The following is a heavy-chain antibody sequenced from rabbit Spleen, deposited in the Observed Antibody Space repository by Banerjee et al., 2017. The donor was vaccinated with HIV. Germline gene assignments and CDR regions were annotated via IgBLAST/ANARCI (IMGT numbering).Heavy chain of an antibody. CDR1: GFSFSSSYW. CDR3: ARDTSSSFSSYGMDL. Sequence: QEQLVESGGGLVQPEGSLTLTCTVSGFSFSSSYWICWVRQAPGKGLEWVACIYVGSGGAAYYASWAKGRFTISKTSSTTVTLQMTSLTAADTATYFCARDTSSSFSSYGMDLWGPGTLVTVS. CDR2: IYVGSGGAA. V-gene: IGHV1S45*01. D-gene: IGHD1-1*01. J-gene: IGHJ6*01.